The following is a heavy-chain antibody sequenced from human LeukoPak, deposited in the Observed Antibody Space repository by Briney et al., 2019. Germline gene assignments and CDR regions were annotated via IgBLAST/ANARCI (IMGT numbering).Heavy chain of an antibody. CDR3: AKAEGFFGGYYDH. D-gene: IGHD4-23*01. V-gene: IGHV3-9*01. J-gene: IGHJ4*02. CDR2: ISWNSGSI. Sequence: GGSLRLSCADSGFTFDDYAMHWVRQAPGKGLEWVSGISWNSGSIDYADSVKGRFTISRDNAKTSLYLQMNSLRAEDTAFYYCAKAEGFFGGYYDHWGQGTLVTVSS. CDR1: GFTFDDYA.